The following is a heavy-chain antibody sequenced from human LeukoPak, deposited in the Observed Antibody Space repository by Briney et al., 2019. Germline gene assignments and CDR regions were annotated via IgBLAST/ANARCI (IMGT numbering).Heavy chain of an antibody. CDR2: IYHSGST. D-gene: IGHD3-22*01. J-gene: IGHJ4*02. CDR1: GGSISSSNW. CDR3: ARVASYYDSSGYYYGLDY. V-gene: IGHV4-4*02. Sequence: SGTLSLTCAVSGGSISSSNWWSWVRQPPGKGLEWIGEIYHSGSTNYNPSLKSRVTISVDKSKNQSSLKLSSVTAADTAVYYCARVASYYDSSGYYYGLDYWGQGTLVTVSS.